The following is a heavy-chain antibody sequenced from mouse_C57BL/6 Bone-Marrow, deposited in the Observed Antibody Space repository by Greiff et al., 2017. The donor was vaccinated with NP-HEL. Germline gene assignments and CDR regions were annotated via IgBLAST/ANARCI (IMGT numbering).Heavy chain of an antibody. CDR2: ISSGGSYT. J-gene: IGHJ4*01. CDR3: ARDYERVYYAMDY. Sequence: EVKLVESGGGLVQPGGSLKLSCAASGFTFSSYGMSWVRQTPDKRLEWVATISSGGSYTYYPDSVKGRFTISRDNAKNTLYLQMSSLKSEDTAMYYCARDYERVYYAMDYWGQGTSVTVSS. CDR1: GFTFSSYG. V-gene: IGHV5-6*03. D-gene: IGHD2-4*01.